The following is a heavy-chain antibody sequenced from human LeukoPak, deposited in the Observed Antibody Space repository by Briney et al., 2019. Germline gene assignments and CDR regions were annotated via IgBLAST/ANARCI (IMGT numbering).Heavy chain of an antibody. CDR3: ARDDRSGYSTLGY. J-gene: IGHJ4*02. CDR1: GGSMSSHY. D-gene: IGHD3-22*01. CDR2: IYYSGST. Sequence: SETLSLTCKVSGGSMSSHYWGWIRQPPGKGLEWIGDIYYSGSTNYNPSLNSRVTISLDTSKNQFSLNLRSVTAADTAVYYCARDDRSGYSTLGYWGQGTLVTVSS. V-gene: IGHV4-59*11.